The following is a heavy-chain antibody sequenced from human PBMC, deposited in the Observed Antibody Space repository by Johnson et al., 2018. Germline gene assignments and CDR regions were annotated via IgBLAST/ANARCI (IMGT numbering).Heavy chain of an antibody. J-gene: IGHJ6*02. V-gene: IGHV3-53*01. D-gene: IGHD6-6*01. CDR1: GFTVSSNY. CDR2: LYSSGSA. CDR3: VRGGSAARNFYYGLDV. Sequence: VQLVQSGGGLIQPGGSLRLSCAASGFTVSSNYMSWVRQAPGKGLEWVSSLYSSGSAYYAESVRGRFSISTDQSKNTLYLQMNRLRDEDTAIYYCVRGGSAARNFYYGLDVWGQGTTVTVSS.